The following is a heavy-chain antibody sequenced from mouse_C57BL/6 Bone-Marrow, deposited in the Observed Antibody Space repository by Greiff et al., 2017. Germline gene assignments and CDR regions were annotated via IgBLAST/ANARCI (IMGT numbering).Heavy chain of an antibody. D-gene: IGHD2-5*01. J-gene: IGHJ4*01. CDR1: GYTFTGYW. CDR3: ARGSNFYYAMDY. CDR2: ILPGRGST. Sequence: QVQLQQSGAELMKPGASVKLSCKATGYTFTGYWLEWVKQRPGHGLEWIGEILPGRGSTNYNEKFKGKATFTADTSSNTAYMQLSSLTTEDSAIYYCARGSNFYYAMDYWGQGTSVTVSS. V-gene: IGHV1-9*01.